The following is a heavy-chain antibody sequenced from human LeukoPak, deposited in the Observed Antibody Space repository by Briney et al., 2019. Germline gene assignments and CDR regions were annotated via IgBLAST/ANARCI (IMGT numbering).Heavy chain of an antibody. CDR3: ARHGSGIAGGAFDI. CDR2: ISGSGGST. CDR1: GSTFSSYA. J-gene: IGHJ3*02. D-gene: IGHD3-10*01. V-gene: IGHV3-23*01. Sequence: GGSLRLSCAASGSTFSSYAMSWVRQAPGKGLEWVSAISGSGGSTYYADSVKGRFTISRDDAKNSLYLQMNSLRAEDTAVYYCARHGSGIAGGAFDIWGQGTMVTVSS.